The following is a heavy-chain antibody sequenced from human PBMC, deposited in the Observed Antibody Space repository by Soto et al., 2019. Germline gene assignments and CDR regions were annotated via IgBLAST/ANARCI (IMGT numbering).Heavy chain of an antibody. J-gene: IGHJ3*02. CDR3: ARERAYSSGPDAFDI. Sequence: QVQLVESGGGVVQPGRSLRLSCAASGFTFSSYAMHWVRQAPGKGLEWVAVISYDGSNKYYADSVKGRFTISRDNSKNTLYLQMTSLRAEDTAVYYCARERAYSSGPDAFDIWGQGTMVTVSS. CDR2: ISYDGSNK. D-gene: IGHD6-19*01. CDR1: GFTFSSYA. V-gene: IGHV3-30-3*01.